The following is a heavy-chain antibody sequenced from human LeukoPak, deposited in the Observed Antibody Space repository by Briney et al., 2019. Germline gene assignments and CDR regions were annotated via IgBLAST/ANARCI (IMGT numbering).Heavy chain of an antibody. D-gene: IGHD2-2*01. CDR2: IIPIFGTA. CDR3: ATTATPLVVPAAPYYYYGMDV. V-gene: IGHV1-69*13. J-gene: IGHJ6*04. CDR1: GGTFSSYA. Sequence: ASVEVSCKASGGTFSSYAISWVRQAPGQGLEWMGGIIPIFGTANYAQKFQGRVTITADESTSTAYMELSSLRSEDTAVYYCATTATPLVVPAAPYYYYGMDVWGKGTTVTVSS.